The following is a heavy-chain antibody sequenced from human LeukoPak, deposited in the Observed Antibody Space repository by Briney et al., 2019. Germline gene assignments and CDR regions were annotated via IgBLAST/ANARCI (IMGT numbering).Heavy chain of an antibody. V-gene: IGHV1-69*13. CDR2: IIPIFGTA. CDR3: ARAGQWLVHFDY. D-gene: IGHD6-19*01. CDR1: VCTFSSYA. J-gene: IGHJ4*01. Sequence: SVKVSCKASVCTFSSYAISWVRQAPGQGLEWMGGIIPIFGTANYAQKFQGRVTITADESTSTAYMELSSLRSEDTAVYYCARAGQWLVHFDYWGQEPWSPSPQ.